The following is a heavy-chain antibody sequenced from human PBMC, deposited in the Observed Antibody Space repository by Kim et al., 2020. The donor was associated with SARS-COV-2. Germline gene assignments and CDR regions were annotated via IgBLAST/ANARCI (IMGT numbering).Heavy chain of an antibody. V-gene: IGHV3-48*03. CDR3: ARDLYYDFWGYYGMDV. Sequence: GGSLRLSCAASGFTFSSYEMNWVRQAPGKGLEWVSYISSSGSTIYYADSVKGRFTISRDNAKNSLYLQMNSLRAEDTAVYYCARDLYYDFWGYYGMDVWGQGTTVTVSS. CDR1: GFTFSSYE. CDR2: ISSSGSTI. J-gene: IGHJ6*02. D-gene: IGHD3-3*01.